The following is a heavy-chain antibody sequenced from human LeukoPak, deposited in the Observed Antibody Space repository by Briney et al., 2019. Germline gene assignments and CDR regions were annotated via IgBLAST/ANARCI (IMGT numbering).Heavy chain of an antibody. J-gene: IGHJ5*02. CDR1: GFTVSNNY. Sequence: GGFLRLSCAASGFTVSNNYMSWVRQAPGKGLEWVSSISSSSSYIYYADSVKGRFTISRDNAKNSLYLQMNSLRAEDTAVYYCARDMTTSQLRFLEWEMYNWFDPWGQGTLVTVSS. CDR2: ISSSSSYI. CDR3: ARDMTTSQLRFLEWEMYNWFDP. V-gene: IGHV3-21*01. D-gene: IGHD3-3*01.